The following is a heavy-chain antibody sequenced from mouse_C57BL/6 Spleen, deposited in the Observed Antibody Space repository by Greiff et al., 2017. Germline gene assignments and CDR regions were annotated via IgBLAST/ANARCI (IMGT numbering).Heavy chain of an antibody. CDR2: IYPGDGDT. D-gene: IGHD2-4*01. CDR3: ARGRLLRYYFDY. CDR1: GYAFSSYW. Sequence: QVQLQQSGAELVKPGASVKISCKASGYAFSSYWMNWVKQRPGKGLEWIGQIYPGDGDTNYNGKFKGKATLTADKSSSTAYMQLSSLTSEDSAVYFCARGRLLRYYFDYWGQGTTLTVSS. V-gene: IGHV1-80*01. J-gene: IGHJ2*01.